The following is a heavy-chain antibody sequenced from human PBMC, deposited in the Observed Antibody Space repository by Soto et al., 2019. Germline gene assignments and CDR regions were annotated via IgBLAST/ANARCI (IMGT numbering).Heavy chain of an antibody. V-gene: IGHV3-30-3*01. J-gene: IGHJ4*02. CDR2: ISSDGSRE. D-gene: IGHD6-13*01. Sequence: QVQLVESGGGVVQPGRSLRLSCTASGFRFSRFAMHLVRQTPGKGLDWVAVISSDGSREYYADSVKGRFTISRDNSNNTRYLQMGSLGGDDTAVYFCARARIVAAGNGEYFDYWGKGTLVTVSS. CDR3: ARARIVAAGNGEYFDY. CDR1: GFRFSRFA.